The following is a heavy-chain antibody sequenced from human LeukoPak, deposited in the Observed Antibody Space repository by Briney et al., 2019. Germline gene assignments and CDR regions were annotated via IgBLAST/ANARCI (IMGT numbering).Heavy chain of an antibody. Sequence: GESLNISCKGSGYSFATYCIGWVRQMPGKGLEWMGIIYPADSDARYSPSFQGQVTTSAHKSISTAYLQWGSLKASDTAMYYCARRPYSNAGYYGMDVWGQGTTVTVSS. CDR3: ARRPYSNAGYYGMDV. V-gene: IGHV5-51*01. D-gene: IGHD5-18*01. J-gene: IGHJ6*02. CDR2: IYPADSDA. CDR1: GYSFATYC.